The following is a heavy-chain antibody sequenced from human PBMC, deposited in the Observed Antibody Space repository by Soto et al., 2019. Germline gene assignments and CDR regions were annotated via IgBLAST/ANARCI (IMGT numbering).Heavy chain of an antibody. CDR2: IKSKTDGGTT. J-gene: IGHJ4*02. V-gene: IGHV3-15*01. Sequence: EVQLVESGGGLVKPGGSLRLSCTASGFTFNNAWLSWVRQAPGKGLEWVGRIKSKTDGGTTDYAAPVKGRFAISRDDSENMLYLQMNSLKTEDTAVYYCTTGLGQQELAFDYWGQGTLLTVSS. CDR3: TTGLGQQELAFDY. CDR1: GFTFNNAW. D-gene: IGHD6-13*01.